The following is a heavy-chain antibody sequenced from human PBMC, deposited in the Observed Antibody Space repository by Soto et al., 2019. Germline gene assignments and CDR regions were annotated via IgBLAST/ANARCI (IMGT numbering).Heavy chain of an antibody. CDR3: ARSYGSGSYYKEDHYYCGTHV. D-gene: IGHD3-10*01. CDR2: INPNSGGT. V-gene: IGHV1-2*02. Sequence: ASVKVSCKASGYTFTGYYMHWVRQAPGQGLEWMGWINPNSGGTNYAQKFQGRVTMTRDTSISTAYMELSRLRSDDTAVYYCARSYGSGSYYKEDHYYCGTHVCGQRTTVTLS. J-gene: IGHJ6*02. CDR1: GYTFTGYY.